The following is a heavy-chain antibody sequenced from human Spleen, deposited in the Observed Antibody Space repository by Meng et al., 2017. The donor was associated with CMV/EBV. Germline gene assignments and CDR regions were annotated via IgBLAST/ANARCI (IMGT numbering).Heavy chain of an antibody. D-gene: IGHD3-3*01. J-gene: IGHJ4*02. CDR3: ARDTSSFWSPLHH. CDR1: RFTFSSYG. Sequence: GGSLRLSCAASRFTFSSYGMHWVRQAPGKGLEWVAFIRYDGANKYYSESVKGRFTISRDFSKNTLSLQMNGLRGEDTALYFCARDTSSFWSPLHHWGQGTVVTVSS. CDR2: IRYDGANK. V-gene: IGHV3-30*02.